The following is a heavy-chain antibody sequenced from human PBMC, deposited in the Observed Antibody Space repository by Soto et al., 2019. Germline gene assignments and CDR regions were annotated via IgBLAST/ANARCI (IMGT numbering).Heavy chain of an antibody. Sequence: QVQLVESGGGVVQPGRSLRLSCAASGFTFSSYGMHWVRQAPGKGLEWVAVISYDGSNKYYADSVKGRFTISRDNSKNTLYLQMNSLRAEDTAVYYCANTPKLYIGAWLFFWWGQGTLVTVSS. CDR1: GFTFSSYG. D-gene: IGHD3-22*01. CDR2: ISYDGSNK. V-gene: IGHV3-30*18. J-gene: IGHJ4*02. CDR3: ANTPKLYIGAWLFFW.